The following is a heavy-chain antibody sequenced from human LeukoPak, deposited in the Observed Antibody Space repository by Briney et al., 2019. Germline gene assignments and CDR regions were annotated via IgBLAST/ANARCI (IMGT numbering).Heavy chain of an antibody. CDR2: IKSKTDGGTT. Sequence: GGSLRLSCAASGFTFSNAWMSWVRQAPGKGLEWVGRIKSKTDGGTTDYAAPVKGRFTISRDDSKNTLYLQMNSLKTEDTAVYYCAKDRGVRATFRPPTGYWGQGTLVTVSS. J-gene: IGHJ4*02. D-gene: IGHD5-12*01. CDR3: AKDRGVRATFRPPTGY. CDR1: GFTFSNAW. V-gene: IGHV3-15*01.